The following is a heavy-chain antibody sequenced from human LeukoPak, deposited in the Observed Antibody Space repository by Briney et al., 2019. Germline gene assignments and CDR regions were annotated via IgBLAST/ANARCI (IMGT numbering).Heavy chain of an antibody. V-gene: IGHV4-39*07. CDR3: ARLAVERDYVWGSYRYTVQLFDY. CDR1: GGSISSSSYY. D-gene: IGHD3-16*02. J-gene: IGHJ4*02. Sequence: PSETLSLTCTVYGGSISSSSYYWGWIRQPPGKGLEWIGSIYYSGSTYYNPSLKSRVTISVDTSKNQFSLKLSSVTAADTAVYYCARLAVERDYVWGSYRYTVQLFDYWGQGTLVTVSS. CDR2: IYYSGST.